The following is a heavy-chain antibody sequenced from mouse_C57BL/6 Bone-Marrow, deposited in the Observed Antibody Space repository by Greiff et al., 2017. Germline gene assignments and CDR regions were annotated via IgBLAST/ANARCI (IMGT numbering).Heavy chain of an antibody. Sequence: VQRVESGAELMKPGASVKLSCKATGYTFTGYWIEWVKQRPGHGLEWIGEILPGSGSTTYNEKFKGKATFTADTSSNTAYMQLSSLTTEDSAIYYCARRYYGSSYDYCDYWGQGTTLTVSS. CDR1: GYTFTGYW. CDR2: ILPGSGST. J-gene: IGHJ2*01. D-gene: IGHD1-1*01. CDR3: ARRYYGSSYDYCDY. V-gene: IGHV1-9*01.